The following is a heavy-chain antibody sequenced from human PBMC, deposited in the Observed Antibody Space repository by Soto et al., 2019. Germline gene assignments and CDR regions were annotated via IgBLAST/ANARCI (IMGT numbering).Heavy chain of an antibody. V-gene: IGHV1-69*13. CDR3: ARGGVGDIVVVPAAKTNWFDP. Sequence: WASVKVSCKASGGTFSSYAISWVRQAPGQGLEWMGGIIPIFGTANYAQKFQGRVTITADESTSTAYMELSSLRSEDTAVYYCARGGVGDIVVVPAAKTNWFDPWGQGTLVTVSS. CDR2: IIPIFGTA. J-gene: IGHJ5*02. D-gene: IGHD2-2*01. CDR1: GGTFSSYA.